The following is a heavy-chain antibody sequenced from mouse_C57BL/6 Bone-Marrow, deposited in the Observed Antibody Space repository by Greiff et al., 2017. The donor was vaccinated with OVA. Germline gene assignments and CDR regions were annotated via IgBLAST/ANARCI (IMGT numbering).Heavy chain of an antibody. CDR3: ALDDGYRAWFAY. D-gene: IGHD2-3*01. J-gene: IGHJ3*01. Sequence: LQESGPELVKPGASVKLSCTASGYAFSSSWMNWVQQRPGKGLEWIGRIYPGDGDTNYNGKFKGKATLTADKSSSTAYMQLSSLTSEDSAVYFCALDDGYRAWFAYWGQGTLVTVSA. V-gene: IGHV1-82*01. CDR2: IYPGDGDT. CDR1: GYAFSSSW.